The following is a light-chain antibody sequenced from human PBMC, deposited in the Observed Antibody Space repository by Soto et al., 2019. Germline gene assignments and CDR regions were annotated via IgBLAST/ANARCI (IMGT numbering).Light chain of an antibody. CDR1: QSVSSSY. J-gene: IGKJ2*01. Sequence: EIVLTQSPGTLSLSPGERATLSCRASQSVSSSYLAWYQQKPGQAPRLLIYGASSRATGIPDRFSGSGSRTDFTLTISRLEPEDFAVYYCHPYGSSPPGYTFGQGTKLEIK. CDR3: HPYGSSPPGYT. V-gene: IGKV3-20*01. CDR2: GAS.